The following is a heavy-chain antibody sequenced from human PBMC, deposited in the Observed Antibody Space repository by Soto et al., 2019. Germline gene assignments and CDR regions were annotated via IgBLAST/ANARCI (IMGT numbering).Heavy chain of an antibody. CDR3: AKCPSVGATTCRDWFDP. CDR2: ISGSGGST. V-gene: IGHV3-23*01. CDR1: GFTFSSYA. D-gene: IGHD1-26*01. J-gene: IGHJ5*02. Sequence: EVQLLESGGGLVQPGGSLRLSCAASGFTFSSYAMSWVRQAPGKGLEWVSAISGSGGSTYYADSVNGRFTISRDNSKNKLYLQMISLRAEDTAVYYCAKCPSVGATTCRDWFDPCGQGTLVTVSS.